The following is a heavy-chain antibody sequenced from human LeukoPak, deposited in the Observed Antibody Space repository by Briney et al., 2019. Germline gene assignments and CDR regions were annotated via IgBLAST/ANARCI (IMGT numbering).Heavy chain of an antibody. D-gene: IGHD6-19*01. CDR1: GFTASSNY. V-gene: IGHV3-66*04. CDR3: AGLHLTYSSGWYWVDY. J-gene: IGHJ4*02. CDR2: IYSGGST. Sequence: PGGSLRLSCAASGFTASSNYMSWVRQAPGKGLEWVSVIYSGGSTYYADSVKGRFTISRDNSKNTLYLQMNSLRAEDTAVYYCAGLHLTYSSGWYWVDYWGQGTLVTVSS.